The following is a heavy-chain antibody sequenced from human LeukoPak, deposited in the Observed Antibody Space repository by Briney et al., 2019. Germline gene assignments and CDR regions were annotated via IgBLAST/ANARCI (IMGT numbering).Heavy chain of an antibody. D-gene: IGHD1-26*01. V-gene: IGHV5-51*01. Sequence: PGESLKISCKGSGYSFTSYWIGWVRQMPGKGLEWMGIIYPGDSDTRYSPSFQGQVTISADKSIGTAYLQWSSLKASDTAMYYCASRLHSGSYPYYFDYWGQGTLVTVSS. J-gene: IGHJ4*02. CDR2: IYPGDSDT. CDR1: GYSFTSYW. CDR3: ASRLHSGSYPYYFDY.